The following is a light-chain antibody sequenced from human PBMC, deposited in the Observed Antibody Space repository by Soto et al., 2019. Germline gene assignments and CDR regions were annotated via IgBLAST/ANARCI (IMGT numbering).Light chain of an antibody. CDR1: QSIGGN. CDR2: EAS. CDR3: QQYNHWPPWT. V-gene: IGKV3D-15*01. J-gene: IGKJ1*01. Sequence: EVVMTQSPATLPVSLGGRVALSCRASQSIGGNLAWFQQKPGQPPRLLIYEASKRDTGVPTRFSGSGSGTEFTLTITSLQSEDFAVYYCQQYNHWPPWTFGQGTKVEIK.